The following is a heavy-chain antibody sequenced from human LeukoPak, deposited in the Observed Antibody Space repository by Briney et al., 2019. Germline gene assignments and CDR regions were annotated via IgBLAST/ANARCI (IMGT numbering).Heavy chain of an antibody. D-gene: IGHD6-19*01. CDR2: INHSGST. CDR1: GVSFSGYY. Sequence: SETLSLTCAVYGVSFSGYYWSWIRQPPGKGLEWIGEINHSGSTNYNPSLKSRVTMSVDTSKNRFSLKLSSVTAADTAVYYCARDASGWYDYYFDYWGQGTLVTVSS. V-gene: IGHV4-34*01. CDR3: ARDASGWYDYYFDY. J-gene: IGHJ4*02.